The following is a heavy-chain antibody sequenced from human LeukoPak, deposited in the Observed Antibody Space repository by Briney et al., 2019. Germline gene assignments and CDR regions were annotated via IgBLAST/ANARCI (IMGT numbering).Heavy chain of an antibody. J-gene: IGHJ6*02. D-gene: IGHD2-21*02. CDR1: GGTFSSYA. CDR3: AILRVVTAILDYYGMDV. Sequence: ASVKVSCKASGGTFSSYAISWVRQAPGQGLEWMGGIIPIFGTANYAQKFQGRVTITADESTSTAYMELSSLRSEDTAVYYCAILRVVTAILDYYGMDVWGQGTTVTVSS. CDR2: IIPIFGTA. V-gene: IGHV1-69*13.